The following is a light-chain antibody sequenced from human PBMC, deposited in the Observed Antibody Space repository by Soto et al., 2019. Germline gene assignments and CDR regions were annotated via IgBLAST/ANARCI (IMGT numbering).Light chain of an antibody. Sequence: GDRVTITLRASQGISSNLAWYQQKPGKAPKLLIYAASSLHSGAPPRFSGSGSGTDFTLTITSLQPEDFATYYCQQLNSYPSFTFGPGTKVDIK. V-gene: IGKV1-9*01. CDR3: QQLNSYPSFT. CDR2: AAS. J-gene: IGKJ3*01. CDR1: QGISSN.